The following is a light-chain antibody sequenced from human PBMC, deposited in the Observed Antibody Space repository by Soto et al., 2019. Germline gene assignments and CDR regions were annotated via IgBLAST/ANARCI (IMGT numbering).Light chain of an antibody. CDR3: GTWDSNLGADV. V-gene: IGLV1-51*02. CDR1: SSNIGRTS. Sequence: SVLTQPPSVSAAPGQKRSISCTGSSSNIGRTSVAWYQQLPETAPKLLIYESYKRPSGIPDRFSGSKSGTSATLDITGLQTGDEADYYCGTWDSNLGADVFGTGTKVTVL. J-gene: IGLJ1*01. CDR2: ESY.